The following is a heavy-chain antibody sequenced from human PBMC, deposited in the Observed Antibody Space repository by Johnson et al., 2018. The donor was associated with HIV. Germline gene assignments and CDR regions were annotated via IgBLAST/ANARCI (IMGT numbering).Heavy chain of an antibody. V-gene: IGHV3-20*04. J-gene: IGHJ3*02. CDR2: INWSGGST. Sequence: VQLVESGGGLVQPGGSLRLSCAASGFTVSSNYMSWVRQAPGKGLEWVSGINWSGGSTGYADYVKGRFTISRDNAKNSLYLQMNSRRAEDTALDYCARDMRWSKAFDIWGQGTMVTVSS. CDR3: ARDMRWSKAFDI. D-gene: IGHD3-3*01. CDR1: GFTVSSNY.